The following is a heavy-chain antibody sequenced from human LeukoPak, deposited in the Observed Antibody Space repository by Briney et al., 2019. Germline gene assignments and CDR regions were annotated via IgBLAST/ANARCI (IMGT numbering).Heavy chain of an antibody. CDR1: GYTFTSYA. J-gene: IGHJ4*02. CDR3: ARDHGYSYGYHDY. D-gene: IGHD5-18*01. V-gene: IGHV1-3*01. CDR2: INAGNGNT. Sequence: GASVKVSCKASGYTFTSYAMHWVRQAPGQRLEWMGWINAGNGNTKYSQKFQGRVTITRDTSASTAYMELSSLRSEDTAVYYCARDHGYSYGYHDYWGQGTLATVSS.